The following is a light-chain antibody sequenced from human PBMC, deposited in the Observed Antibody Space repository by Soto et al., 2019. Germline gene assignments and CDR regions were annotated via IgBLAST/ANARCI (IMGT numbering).Light chain of an antibody. CDR1: SRDVGGYHY. V-gene: IGLV2-11*01. CDR2: DVN. CDR3: CSYAGSYTLV. Sequence: QSVLTQPRSVSGSPGQSVTLSCTGTSRDVGGYHYVSWYQHHPGKTPKIIIFDVNKRPSGVPYRFSGSKSGNTASLTISGLQTEDEADYYCCSYAGSYTLVFGGGTKVTVL. J-gene: IGLJ2*01.